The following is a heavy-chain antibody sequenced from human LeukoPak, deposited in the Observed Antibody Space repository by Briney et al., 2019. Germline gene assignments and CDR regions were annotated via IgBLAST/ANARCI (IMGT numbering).Heavy chain of an antibody. CDR1: GFTFSSYS. D-gene: IGHD3-3*01. CDR3: ARDLPVTHTIFGVVTPPDI. V-gene: IGHV3-21*01. CDR2: ISSSSSYI. J-gene: IGHJ3*02. Sequence: TGGSLRLSCAASGFTFSSYSMTWVRQAPGKGLEWVSSISSSSSYIYYADSVKGRFTISRDNAKNSLYLQMNSLRAEDTAVYYCARDLPVTHTIFGVVTPPDIWGQGTMVTVSS.